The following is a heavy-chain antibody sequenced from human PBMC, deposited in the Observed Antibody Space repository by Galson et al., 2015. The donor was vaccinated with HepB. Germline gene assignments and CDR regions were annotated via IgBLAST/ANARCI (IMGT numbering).Heavy chain of an antibody. V-gene: IGHV4-31*03. D-gene: IGHD3-16*02. CDR2: IYYSGST. J-gene: IGHJ5*02. CDR3: ASAPYDYVWGSYRLYWFDP. Sequence: TLSLTCTVSGGSISSGGYYWSWIRQHPGKGLEWIGYIYYSGSTYYNPSLKSRVTISVDTSKNQFSLKLSSVTAADTAVYYCASAPYDYVWGSYRLYWFDPWGQGTLVTVSS. CDR1: GGSISSGGYY.